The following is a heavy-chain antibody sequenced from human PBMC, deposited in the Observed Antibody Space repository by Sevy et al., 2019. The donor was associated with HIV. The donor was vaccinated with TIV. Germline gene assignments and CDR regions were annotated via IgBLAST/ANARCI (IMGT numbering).Heavy chain of an antibody. CDR1: GYTPSQLS. CDR3: ATTKDYYDSSGSPFDY. Sequence: ASVKVSCKVSGYTPSQLSMHWVRQAPGKGLEWMGSFEPEDDETIYAQKFQGRVTMTEDRSTDTAYMELSSLRSEDTAVYYCATTKDYYDSSGSPFDYWGQGTLVTVSS. D-gene: IGHD3-22*01. V-gene: IGHV1-24*01. CDR2: FEPEDDET. J-gene: IGHJ4*02.